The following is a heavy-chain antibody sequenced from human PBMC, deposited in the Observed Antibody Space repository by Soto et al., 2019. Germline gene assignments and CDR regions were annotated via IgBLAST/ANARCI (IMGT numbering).Heavy chain of an antibody. D-gene: IGHD6-13*01. CDR2: IDSGDGTT. J-gene: IGHJ4*02. CDR3: VRPYYSSSWFPFDR. CDR1: GFDFCDYY. Sequence: PGGSLRLSCTGSGFDFCDYYMILSRHAAGKGLEWVSYIDSGDGTTYYTDSVKGRFTISRDNAKKTVYLQMSSLRVEDTALYYCVRPYYSSSWFPFDRWGQGTLVTVSS. V-gene: IGHV3-11*01.